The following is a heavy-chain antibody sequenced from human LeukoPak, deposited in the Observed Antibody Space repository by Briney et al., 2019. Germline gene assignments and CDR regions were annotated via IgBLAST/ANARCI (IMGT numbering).Heavy chain of an antibody. V-gene: IGHV3-23*01. J-gene: IGHJ4*02. CDR1: GFTFSSYA. Sequence: GGSPRLSCAASGFTFSSYATSWVRQAPGKGLEWVSAMSGSGSSTYYTDSVKGRFTISGDNSKNTLYLQMNSLRAEDTAVYYCAKAEYYDSSGYYDYWGQGTLVTVSS. CDR2: MSGSGSST. D-gene: IGHD3-22*01. CDR3: AKAEYYDSSGYYDY.